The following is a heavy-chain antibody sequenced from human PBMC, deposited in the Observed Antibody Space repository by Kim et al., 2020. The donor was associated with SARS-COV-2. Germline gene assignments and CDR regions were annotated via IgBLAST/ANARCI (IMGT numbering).Heavy chain of an antibody. D-gene: IGHD1-26*01. CDR1: GFTFSSFW. V-gene: IGHV3-7*03. CDR2: INQDGSEK. CDR3: ARGSRGDY. J-gene: IGHJ4*02. Sequence: GGSLRLSCAASGFTFSSFWMTWVRQAPGKGLEWVANINQDGSEKYYVDSVKGRFTISRDDAKNSLYLQMNSLRAEDTAVYYCARGSRGDYWGEGTLVTVSS.